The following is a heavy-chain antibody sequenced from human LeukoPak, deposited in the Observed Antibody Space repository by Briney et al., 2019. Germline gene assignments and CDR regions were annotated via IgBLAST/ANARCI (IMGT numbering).Heavy chain of an antibody. Sequence: SETLSLTCAVYGGSFSGYYWSWIRQPPGKGLEWIGEINHSGSTNYNPSLKSRVTISVDTSKNQFSLKLSSVTAADTAVYYCARSPSRRARRTYDSSVYYRGSGVYWGQGTLVTVSS. CDR2: INHSGST. V-gene: IGHV4-34*01. CDR3: ARSPSRRARRTYDSSVYYRGSGVY. D-gene: IGHD3-22*01. J-gene: IGHJ4*02. CDR1: GGSFSGYY.